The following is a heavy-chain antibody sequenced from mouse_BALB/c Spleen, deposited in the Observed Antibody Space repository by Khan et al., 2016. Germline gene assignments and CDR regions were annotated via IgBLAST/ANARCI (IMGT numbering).Heavy chain of an antibody. Sequence: EVKLEESGPGLVKPSQSLSLTCTVTGYSITSDYAWNWIRQFPGNQLEWMGYISYSGSTSYHPSLKSRISITRDTSRNQFFLQLNSVTTEDTATYYGARHYVGFFYYGGQGTTLTVSA. CDR3: ARHYVGFFYY. CDR2: ISYSGST. J-gene: IGHJ2*01. V-gene: IGHV3-2*02. CDR1: GYSITSDYA. D-gene: IGHD1-1*02.